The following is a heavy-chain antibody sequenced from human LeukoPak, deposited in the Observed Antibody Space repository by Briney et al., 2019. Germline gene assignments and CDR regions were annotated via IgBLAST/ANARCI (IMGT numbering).Heavy chain of an antibody. Sequence: PGGSLRLSCAASGFTFDDYGMSWVRHAPGKGLEWVSGINWNGGSTVYADSVKGRFTISRDNAKNSLYLQINSLRAEDTALYYCAAISIAVAVDFDYWGQGTLVTVSS. J-gene: IGHJ4*02. D-gene: IGHD6-19*01. CDR2: INWNGGST. CDR3: AAISIAVAVDFDY. CDR1: GFTFDDYG. V-gene: IGHV3-20*04.